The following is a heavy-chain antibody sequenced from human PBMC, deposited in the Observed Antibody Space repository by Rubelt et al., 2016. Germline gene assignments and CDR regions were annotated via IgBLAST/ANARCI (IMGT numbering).Heavy chain of an antibody. CDR1: GFTFGDYA. V-gene: IGHV3-21*01. D-gene: IGHD7-27*01. CDR2: ISSSSSYI. CDR3: ARNWGRLFYFDY. J-gene: IGHJ4*02. Sequence: EVQLVESGGGLVKPGRSLRLSCTASGFTFGDYAMSWFRQAPGKGLEWVSSISSSSSYIYYADSVKGRFTISRDNAKNSLYLQMNSLRAEDTAVYYCARNWGRLFYFDYWGQGTLVTVSS.